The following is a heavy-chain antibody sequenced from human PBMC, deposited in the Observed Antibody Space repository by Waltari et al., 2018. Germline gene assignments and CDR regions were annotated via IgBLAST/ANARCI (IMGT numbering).Heavy chain of an antibody. Sequence: QVQLQESGPGLVKPSETLSLTCTVSGGSISSYYWSWIRQPPGKGLEWIGYIYYSGSTNDNPSLKSRVTISVDTSKNQFSLKLSSVTAADTAVYYCARGSRTIRDGYNFWGQGTLVTVSS. J-gene: IGHJ4*02. CDR1: GGSISSYY. CDR3: ARGSRTIRDGYNF. V-gene: IGHV4-59*01. D-gene: IGHD5-12*01. CDR2: IYYSGST.